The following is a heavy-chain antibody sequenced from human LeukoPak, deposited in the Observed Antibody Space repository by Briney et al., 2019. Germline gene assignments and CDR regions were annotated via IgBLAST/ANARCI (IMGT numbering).Heavy chain of an antibody. Sequence: ASVKVSCKASGYTFTGYYMHWVRQAPGQGLEWMGRINPNSGGTNYAQKFQGRVTMTRDTSISTAYMELSRLRSDDTAVYYCASLDASSSSPWYYYYYVDVWGKGTTVTVSS. D-gene: IGHD6-6*01. CDR3: ASLDASSSSPWYYYYYVDV. J-gene: IGHJ6*03. CDR1: GYTFTGYY. CDR2: INPNSGGT. V-gene: IGHV1-2*06.